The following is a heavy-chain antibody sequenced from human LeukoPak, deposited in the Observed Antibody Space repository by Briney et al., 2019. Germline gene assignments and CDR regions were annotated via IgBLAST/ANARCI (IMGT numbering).Heavy chain of an antibody. Sequence: SLQIFSQGSGSCFTNYWITWVRHLPAKGLQWMGRIDPNNSYTNYSPSFQGQVTISADKSISTAYLQWSSLKASDTAMYYCARHRGYCTGGSCLSFDYWGQGTLVTVSS. V-gene: IGHV5-10-1*01. CDR3: ARHRGYCTGGSCLSFDY. CDR1: GSCFTNYW. CDR2: IDPNNSYT. D-gene: IGHD2-15*01. J-gene: IGHJ4*02.